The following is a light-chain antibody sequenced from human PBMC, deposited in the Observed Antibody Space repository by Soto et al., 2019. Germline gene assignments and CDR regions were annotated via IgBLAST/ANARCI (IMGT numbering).Light chain of an antibody. CDR2: GNN. J-gene: IGLJ2*01. CDR1: SSNIGAGYA. CDR3: QTYDSSLSGYVV. Sequence: QSVLTQPPSVSGAPGQRVTISCTGSSSNIGAGYAVHWYQQPPGTAPKLFIYGNNDRPSGVPDRFSGSKSGTSASLTITGLQAEDEADYYCQTYDSSLSGYVVFGGGTKLTVL. V-gene: IGLV1-40*01.